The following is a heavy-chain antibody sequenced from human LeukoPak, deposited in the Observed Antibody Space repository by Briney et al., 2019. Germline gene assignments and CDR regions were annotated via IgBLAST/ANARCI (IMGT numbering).Heavy chain of an antibody. CDR3: ARQVVAVAGTGYFDY. CDR1: GCSFRSSSLN. D-gene: IGHD6-19*01. CDR2: IYYSGST. Sequence: SGTLSLTCTASGCSFRSSSLNWGWIRQAPGKGPGWSGSIYYSGSTYYNASLKSRGTISVDTSKNQFSLKLNSVTAADTAVYFCARQVVAVAGTGYFDYWGQGTLVTVSS. J-gene: IGHJ4*02. V-gene: IGHV4-39*01.